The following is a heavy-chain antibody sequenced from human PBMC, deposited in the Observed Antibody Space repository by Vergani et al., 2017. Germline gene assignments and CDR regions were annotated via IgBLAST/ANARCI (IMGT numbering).Heavy chain of an antibody. CDR1: GFTFSTYA. D-gene: IGHD2-2*01. Sequence: QVQLVESGGSVVQPVRSLSLSCAASGFTFSTYAMHWVRQAPGKGLEWVAVIRYDGSNKYYADSVQDRFTISRDNSKNTLYLKLNSLRAEDTAVYYCASACRSISCPFDNWGKGALVTVS. CDR2: IRYDGSNK. J-gene: IGHJ4*02. CDR3: ASACRSISCPFDN. V-gene: IGHV3-33*01.